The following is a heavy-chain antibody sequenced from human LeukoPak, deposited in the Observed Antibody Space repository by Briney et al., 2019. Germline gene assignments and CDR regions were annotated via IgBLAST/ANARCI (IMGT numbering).Heavy chain of an antibody. D-gene: IGHD3-16*02. CDR3: AKGWDYVWGSYRPDWFDP. CDR1: GFTFSSYA. CDR2: ISASGGST. Sequence: GGSLRLSCAASGFTFSSYAMGWVRQAPGKGLEWVSGISASGGSTYYADSLQGRLTISRDNSKNTLYMQMNSLRAEDTAVYYCAKGWDYVWGSYRPDWFDPWGQGTLVTVSS. V-gene: IGHV3-23*01. J-gene: IGHJ5*02.